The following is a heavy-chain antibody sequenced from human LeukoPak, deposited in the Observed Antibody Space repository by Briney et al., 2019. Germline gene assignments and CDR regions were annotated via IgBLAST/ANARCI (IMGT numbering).Heavy chain of an antibody. CDR2: INPSSGST. V-gene: IGHV1-46*01. J-gene: IGHJ4*02. Sequence: VASVKVSCTASGYSFTSHYIHWVRQAPGQGLEWMGIINPSSGSTSYAQKFQRRVTVTRDTSTSTVYMDLSSLGSEDTAVYYCARRYSSGFGNWGQGTLVTVSS. CDR3: ARRYSSGFGN. D-gene: IGHD6-19*01. CDR1: GYSFTSHY.